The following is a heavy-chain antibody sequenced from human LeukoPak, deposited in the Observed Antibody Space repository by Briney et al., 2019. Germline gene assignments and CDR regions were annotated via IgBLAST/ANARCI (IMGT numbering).Heavy chain of an antibody. V-gene: IGHV3-23*01. CDR2: ISGSGGST. CDR3: AKHRILRGVIMDCYFDD. Sequence: GGSLRLSCGASGFTFSSYAMSWVRQAPGKGLEWVSAISGSGGSTYYADSVKGRFTISRDNSKNTVYLQMNSLRAEDTALHYCAKHRILRGVIMDCYFDDWGQGTLVTASS. CDR1: GFTFSSYA. J-gene: IGHJ4*02. D-gene: IGHD3-10*01.